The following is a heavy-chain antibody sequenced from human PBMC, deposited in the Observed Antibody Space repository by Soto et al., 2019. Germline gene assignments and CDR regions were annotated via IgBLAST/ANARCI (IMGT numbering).Heavy chain of an antibody. V-gene: IGHV4-59*01. CDR1: GGSINGYY. J-gene: IGHJ4*02. Sequence: QVQLQESGPGLVKPSETLSLTCTVSGGSINGYYWSWIRQPPGKGLEWIGYISYSGSTNYNPSLMSRVTISVDTSKHQFSLTLSSVTAADTAVYYCARDWGGGTFYDWGQGTLVTVST. CDR3: ARDWGGGTFYD. D-gene: IGHD3-16*01. CDR2: ISYSGST.